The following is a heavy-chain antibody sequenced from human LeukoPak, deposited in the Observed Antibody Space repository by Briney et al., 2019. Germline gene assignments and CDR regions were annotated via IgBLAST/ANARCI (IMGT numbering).Heavy chain of an antibody. CDR1: GFTFRRYW. V-gene: IGHV3-7*04. J-gene: IGHJ5*02. Sequence: GGSLRLSCAASGFTFRRYWMSWVRQAPGKGLEWVANIKGDGSEKHYVDSVKGRFTISRDNAKNSLYLQMNSLRAEDTAVYYCARDSGSGSYLYDWFDPWGQGTLVTVSA. D-gene: IGHD3-10*01. CDR3: ARDSGSGSYLYDWFDP. CDR2: IKGDGSEK.